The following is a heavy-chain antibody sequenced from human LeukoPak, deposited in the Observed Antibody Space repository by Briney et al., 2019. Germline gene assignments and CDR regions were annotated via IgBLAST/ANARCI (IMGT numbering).Heavy chain of an antibody. CDR3: ARGELPYYYDSSGDH. D-gene: IGHD3-22*01. Sequence: GASVKVSCTASGYTFTSYAMNWVRQAPGQGLEWMGWINTNTGNPTYAQGFTGRFVFSLDTSVSTAYLQISSLKAEDTAVYYCARGELPYYYDSSGDHWGQGTLVTVSS. V-gene: IGHV7-4-1*02. CDR1: GYTFTSYA. J-gene: IGHJ4*02. CDR2: INTNTGNP.